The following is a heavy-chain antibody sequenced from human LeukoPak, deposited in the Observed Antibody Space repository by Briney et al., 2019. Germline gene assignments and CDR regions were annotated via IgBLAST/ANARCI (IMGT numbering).Heavy chain of an antibody. CDR2: IYYSGST. J-gene: IGHJ5*02. D-gene: IGHD2-2*01. V-gene: IGHV4-59*01. CDR1: GGSISSYY. Sequence: SETLSLTCTVPGGSISSYYWSWLRQPPGKGLDWIGYIYYSGSTNYNPSLKSRVTISVDTSKNQFSLKLSSVTAADTAVYYCARAGYCSSTSCYVSWFDPWGQGTLVTVSS. CDR3: ARAGYCSSTSCYVSWFDP.